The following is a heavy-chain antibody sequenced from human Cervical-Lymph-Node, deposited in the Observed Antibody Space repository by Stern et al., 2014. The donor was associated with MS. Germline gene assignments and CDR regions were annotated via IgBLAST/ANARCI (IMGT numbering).Heavy chain of an antibody. D-gene: IGHD4-17*01. CDR1: SGSISSYY. V-gene: IGHV4-59*01. J-gene: IGHJ5*02. Sequence: QLQLQESGPGLVKPSETLSLTCTVSSGSISSYYWSWIRQPPGKGLEWIGCIYYSGFTNYNPSLQSRVTISADTSKNQFSLKLSSVTAADTAVYYCARGAEYGDEYNWFDPWGQGTLVTVSS. CDR2: IYYSGFT. CDR3: ARGAEYGDEYNWFDP.